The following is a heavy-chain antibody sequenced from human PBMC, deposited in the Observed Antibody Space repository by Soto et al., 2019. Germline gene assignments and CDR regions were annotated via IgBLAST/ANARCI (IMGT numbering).Heavy chain of an antibody. CDR1: GGSIISYY. CDR3: ARQIRYSYGYVNYMDV. Sequence: PSETLSLTCTVSGGSIISYYWSWIRQPPGKGLEWIGYIYYSGSTNYNPSLKSRVTISVDTSKNQFSLKLSSVTAADTAVYYCARQIRYSYGYVNYMDVWGKGTTVTVSS. CDR2: IYYSGST. V-gene: IGHV4-59*08. J-gene: IGHJ6*03. D-gene: IGHD5-18*01.